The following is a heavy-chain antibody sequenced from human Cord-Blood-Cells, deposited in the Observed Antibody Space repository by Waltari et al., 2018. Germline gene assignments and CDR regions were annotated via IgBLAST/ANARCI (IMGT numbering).Heavy chain of an antibody. V-gene: IGHV7-4-1*02. D-gene: IGHD2-2*01. CDR3: ARDGDIVVVPAARKYGMDV. Sequence: QVQLVPSGSELKKPGASVKVSCKASGYTFTSYARNWVRQAPGQGLEWMVWINTYTGNPTYAQGFTGRFVFSLDTSVSTAYLQISSLKAEDTAVYYCARDGDIVVVPAARKYGMDVWGQGTTVTVSS. J-gene: IGHJ6*02. CDR1: GYTFTSYA. CDR2: INTYTGNP.